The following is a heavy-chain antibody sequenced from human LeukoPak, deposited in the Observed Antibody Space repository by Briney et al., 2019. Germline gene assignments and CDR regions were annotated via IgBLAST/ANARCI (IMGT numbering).Heavy chain of an antibody. D-gene: IGHD4-17*01. CDR2: ISAYNGNT. CDR1: GYTFTGYG. Sequence: GPVKVSCKASGYTFTGYGISWVRQAPGQGLEWMGWISAYNGNTNYAQKLQGRVTMTTDTSTSTAYMELRSLRSDDTAVYYCARDSPDYGDYHTFDYWGQGTLVTVSS. V-gene: IGHV1-18*01. J-gene: IGHJ4*02. CDR3: ARDSPDYGDYHTFDY.